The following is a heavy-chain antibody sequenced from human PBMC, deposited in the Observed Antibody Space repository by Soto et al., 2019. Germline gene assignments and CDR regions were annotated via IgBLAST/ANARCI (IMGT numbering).Heavy chain of an antibody. J-gene: IGHJ4*02. V-gene: IGHV4-59*01. D-gene: IGHD2-15*01. CDR2: IYYSGST. Sequence: SETLSLTCTFSVVSISSYYWSCIRHPPGKGLEWIGYIYYSGSTNYNPSLKSRVTISVDTSKNQFSLKLSSVTAADTAVYYCARDSVGGSSSFDCWGEGTLVIVSS. CDR1: VVSISSYY. CDR3: ARDSVGGSSSFDC.